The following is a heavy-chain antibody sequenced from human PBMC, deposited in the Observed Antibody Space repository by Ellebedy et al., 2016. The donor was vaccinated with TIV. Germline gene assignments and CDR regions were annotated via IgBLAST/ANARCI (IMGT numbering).Heavy chain of an antibody. CDR2: ISSSSSTI. J-gene: IGHJ4*02. CDR1: GFTFSSRG. V-gene: IGHV3-48*02. CDR3: ARPLGKGRDY. Sequence: GGSLRLSXVGSGFTFSSRGMNWVRQAPGKGLEWVSYISSSSSTIYYADSVKGRFTISRDNAKNSLYLQMNSLRDEDTAVYYCARPLGKGRDYWGQGTLVTVSS. D-gene: IGHD7-27*01.